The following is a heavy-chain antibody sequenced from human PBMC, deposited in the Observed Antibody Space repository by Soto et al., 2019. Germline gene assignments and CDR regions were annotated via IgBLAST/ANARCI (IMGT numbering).Heavy chain of an antibody. CDR3: ARSSLTYFEF. J-gene: IGHJ4*02. CDR1: GFTFSDYY. CDR2: ISGSGSTT. Sequence: DLEESGGGLVKPGGSLRLSCTASGFTFSDYYMSWIRQAPGKGLEWLAYISGSGSTTYYTDSVKGRFAISRDNARTSLYLQINSLRVEDSAVYYFARSSLTYFEFWGQGTLVTVS. V-gene: IGHV3-11*01.